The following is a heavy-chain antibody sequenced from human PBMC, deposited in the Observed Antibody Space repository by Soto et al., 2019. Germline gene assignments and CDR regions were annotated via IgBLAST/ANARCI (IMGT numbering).Heavy chain of an antibody. CDR1: GGSISSYY. CDR2: IYYSGYT. D-gene: IGHD5-12*01. Sequence: SETLSLTCTVSGGSISSYYWSWIRQPPGKGLEWIGYIYYSGYTNYNPSLKSRVTISVDTSKNQFSLNLNSVTAADTAVYYCATYTGHHSGVYWGRGTLVTVSS. V-gene: IGHV4-59*08. CDR3: ATYTGHHSGVY. J-gene: IGHJ4*02.